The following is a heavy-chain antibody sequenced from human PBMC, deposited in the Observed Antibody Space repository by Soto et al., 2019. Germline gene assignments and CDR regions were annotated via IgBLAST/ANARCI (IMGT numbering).Heavy chain of an antibody. Sequence: SVKVSCKASGGTFSSYTISWVRQAPGQGLEWMGRIIPIFGTANYAQKFQGRVTITRDTSASTAYMELSSLRSEDTAVYYCARGITLPTPLDYWGQGTLVTVSS. CDR1: GGTFSSYT. CDR2: IIPIFGTA. V-gene: IGHV1-69*08. D-gene: IGHD1-20*01. CDR3: ARGITLPTPLDY. J-gene: IGHJ4*02.